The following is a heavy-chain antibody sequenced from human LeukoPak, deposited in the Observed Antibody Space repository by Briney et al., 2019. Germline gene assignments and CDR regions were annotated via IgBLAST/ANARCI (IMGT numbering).Heavy chain of an antibody. CDR1: GFTFSSYW. V-gene: IGHV3-7*03. J-gene: IGHJ4*02. CDR3: ARDKDSHGL. Sequence: PGGSLRLSCAASGFTFSSYWMTWGRQAPGKGLEWVANIKQDGNEKYYVDSVKGRFTISRDNAKNSLYLQVNSLRAEDTAVYYCARDKDSHGLWGQGTLVTVSS. D-gene: IGHD5-18*01. CDR2: IKQDGNEK.